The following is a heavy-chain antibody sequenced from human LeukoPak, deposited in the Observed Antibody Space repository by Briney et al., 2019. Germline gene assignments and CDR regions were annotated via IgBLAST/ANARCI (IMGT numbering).Heavy chain of an antibody. Sequence: SENLSLTCAVYGGSFRGYYWRWVRQPPGKGVGGVGEINHSGSTNYNPSLKSRVTISVDTSKNQFSLKLSSVTAADTAVYYCARVGIYYDNSGYSWPHWFDPWGQGTLVTVSS. CDR1: GGSFRGYY. CDR2: INHSGST. J-gene: IGHJ5*02. D-gene: IGHD3-22*01. V-gene: IGHV4-34*01. CDR3: ARVGIYYDNSGYSWPHWFDP.